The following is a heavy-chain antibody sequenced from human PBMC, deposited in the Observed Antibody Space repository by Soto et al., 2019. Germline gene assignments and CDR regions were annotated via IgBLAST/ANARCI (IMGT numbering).Heavy chain of an antibody. CDR1: GFTFSSYA. V-gene: IGHV3-23*01. J-gene: IGHJ5*02. Sequence: GGSLRLSCAASGFTFSSYAMSWVRQAPGKGLEWVSAISGSGGSTYYADSVKGRFTISRDNSKNTLYLQMNSLRAEDTAVYYCAKMRGITMVRGAYNWFDPWGQGTLVTVSS. CDR3: AKMRGITMVRGAYNWFDP. D-gene: IGHD3-10*01. CDR2: ISGSGGST.